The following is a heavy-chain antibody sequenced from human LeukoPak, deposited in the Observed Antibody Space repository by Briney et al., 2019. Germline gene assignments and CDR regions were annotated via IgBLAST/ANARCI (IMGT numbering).Heavy chain of an antibody. V-gene: IGHV3-48*03. CDR1: GFTFSSYE. Sequence: PGGSLRLSCAASGFTFSSYEMNWVRQAPGKGLEWVSYITSSGSTKYYADSVKGRFTISRDNSKNTLYLQMNSLRADDTAVYYCARAVSSSWHTFDYWGQGTLVTVSS. CDR2: ITSSGSTK. J-gene: IGHJ4*02. D-gene: IGHD6-13*01. CDR3: ARAVSSSWHTFDY.